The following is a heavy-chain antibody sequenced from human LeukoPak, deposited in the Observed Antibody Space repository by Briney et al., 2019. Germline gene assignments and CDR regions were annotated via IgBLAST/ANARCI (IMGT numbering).Heavy chain of an antibody. CDR1: GGSISSSSYY. Sequence: PSETLSLTCTVSGGSISSSSYYWGWIRQPPGKGLGWIGSIYYSGSTYYNPSLKSRVTISVDTSKNQFSLKLSSVTAADTAVYYCARDRPYDILTGRSFDYWGQGTLVTVSS. V-gene: IGHV4-39*07. CDR3: ARDRPYDILTGRSFDY. D-gene: IGHD3-9*01. J-gene: IGHJ4*02. CDR2: IYYSGST.